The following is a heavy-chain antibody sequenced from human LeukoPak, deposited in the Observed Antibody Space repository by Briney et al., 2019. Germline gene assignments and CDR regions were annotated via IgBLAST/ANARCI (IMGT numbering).Heavy chain of an antibody. CDR1: GGTFSSYA. CDR3: ARVRYYDSSGYYYYGMDV. J-gene: IGHJ6*02. Sequence: GASVKVSCKASGGTFSSYAISWVRQAPGRGLEWMGGIIPIFGTANYAQKFQGRVTITADESTSTAYMELSSLRSEDTAVYYCARVRYYDSSGYYYYGMDVWGQGTTVTVSS. CDR2: IIPIFGTA. D-gene: IGHD3-22*01. V-gene: IGHV1-69*13.